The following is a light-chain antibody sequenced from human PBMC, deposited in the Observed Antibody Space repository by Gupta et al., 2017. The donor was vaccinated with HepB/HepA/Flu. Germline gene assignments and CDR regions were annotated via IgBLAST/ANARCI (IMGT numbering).Light chain of an antibody. CDR1: QSVGKF. J-gene: IGKJ4*02. V-gene: IGKV3-11*01. CDR2: DAS. CDR3: LQRSSWIT. Sequence: EILLTQSPAALSLSPGERATLSCRASQSVGKFLVWYQQKPGQAPRLLISDASNRATGIPARFSGSGSGTDFTLTISSLEPEDFAVYYCLQRSSWITFGGGTKVEIK.